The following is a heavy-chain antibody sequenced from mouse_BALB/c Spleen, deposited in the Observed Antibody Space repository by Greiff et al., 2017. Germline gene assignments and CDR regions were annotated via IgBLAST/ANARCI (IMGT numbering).Heavy chain of an antibody. CDR2: INPYNGDT. J-gene: IGHJ4*01. CDR3: GRGRYGNPYAMDY. CDR1: GYSFTGYF. V-gene: IGHV1-37*01. Sequence: EVQLQQSGPELVKPGASVKISCKASGYSFTGYFMNWVKQSHGKSLEWIGRINPYNGDTFYNQKFKGKATLPVDKSSSTAHMELLSLTSEDSAVYCRGRGRYGNPYAMDYWGQGTSVTVSS. D-gene: IGHD2-10*02.